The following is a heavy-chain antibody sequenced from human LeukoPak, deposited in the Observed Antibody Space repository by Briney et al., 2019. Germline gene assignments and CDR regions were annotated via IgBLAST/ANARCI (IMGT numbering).Heavy chain of an antibody. J-gene: IGHJ4*02. CDR2: ISDSGGRT. D-gene: IGHD3-22*01. V-gene: IGHV3-23*01. Sequence: GGSLRLSRAVSGITLSNYGMSWVRQAPGKGLEWVAGISDSGGRTNFADSVKGRFTISRDNPKNTLYLQMNSLRAEDTAVYFCAKRGVVIRVILVGFHKEAYYFDSWGQGALVTVSS. CDR1: GITLSNYG. CDR3: AKRGVVIRVILVGFHKEAYYFDS.